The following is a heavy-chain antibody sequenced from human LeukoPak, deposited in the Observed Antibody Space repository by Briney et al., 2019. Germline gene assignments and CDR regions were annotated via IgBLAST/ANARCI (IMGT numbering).Heavy chain of an antibody. D-gene: IGHD3-9*01. J-gene: IGHJ4*02. CDR3: AREYYDILTGYYTYYFDY. V-gene: IGHV3-7*01. CDR2: IKQDGSEK. CDR1: GFTFSNAW. Sequence: GGSLRLSCAASGFTFSNAWMSWVRQAPGKGLEWVANIKQDGSEKYYVDSVKGRFTISRDNAKNSLYLQVNSLRAEDTAVYYCAREYYDILTGYYTYYFDYWGQGTLVTVSS.